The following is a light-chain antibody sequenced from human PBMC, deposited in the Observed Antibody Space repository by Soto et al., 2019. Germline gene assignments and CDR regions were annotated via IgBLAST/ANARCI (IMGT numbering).Light chain of an antibody. V-gene: IGLV7-46*01. Sequence: QAVLTQEPSLTVSPGGTVTLTCGSSTGSFTNGHYPYWFQQKPGQAPRTLIYDTTNRHSCTPARFSGSLLGGKAALTLSGEHNENEADYYILSSYNDAYVFVTGTTVTDL. J-gene: IGLJ1*01. CDR1: TGSFTNGHY. CDR3: LSSYNDAYV. CDR2: DTT.